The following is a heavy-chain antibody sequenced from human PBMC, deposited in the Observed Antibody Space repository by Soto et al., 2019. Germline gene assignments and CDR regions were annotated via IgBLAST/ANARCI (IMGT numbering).Heavy chain of an antibody. CDR1: GFTFSNYG. J-gene: IGHJ6*02. CDR3: ARDIESVTAKHFFYYYAMDV. CDR2: VSANNGHT. Sequence: VKVSCKASGFTFSNYGLNWVRQAPGQGLEWMGWVSANNGHTNYAQNLQGRVSMTTDTSTSTAYMELRGLTFGDTAVYYCARDIESVTAKHFFYYYAMDVWGQGTTVTVS. D-gene: IGHD2-8*01. V-gene: IGHV1-18*01.